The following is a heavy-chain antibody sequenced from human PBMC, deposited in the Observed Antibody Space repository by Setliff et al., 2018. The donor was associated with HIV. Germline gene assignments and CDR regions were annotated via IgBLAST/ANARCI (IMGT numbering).Heavy chain of an antibody. J-gene: IGHJ3*02. D-gene: IGHD2-2*01. CDR3: ATALYCSSTSCYIAFDI. V-gene: IGHV3-53*01. CDR1: GFTVSSNY. CDR2: LYSGGST. Sequence: SCAASGFTVSSNYMSWVRQAPGKGLEWVSVLYSGGSTYYADSVKGRFTISRDNSKNTVHLQMNSLRAEDTAVYYCATALYCSSTSCYIAFDIWGQGTMVTVSS.